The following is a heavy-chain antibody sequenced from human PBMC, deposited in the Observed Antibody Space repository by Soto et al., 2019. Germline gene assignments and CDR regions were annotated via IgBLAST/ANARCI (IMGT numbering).Heavy chain of an antibody. V-gene: IGHV3-13*01. CDR3: ARWGGSGSSYYYYYMDV. Sequence: GGSLRLSCAASGFTFSSYDMHWVRQATGKGLEWVSAIGTAGDTYYPGSVKGRFTISRENAKNSLYLQMNSLRAGDTAVYYCARWGGSGSSYYYYYMDVWGKGTTVTVSS. D-gene: IGHD3-10*01. CDR2: IGTAGDT. J-gene: IGHJ6*03. CDR1: GFTFSSYD.